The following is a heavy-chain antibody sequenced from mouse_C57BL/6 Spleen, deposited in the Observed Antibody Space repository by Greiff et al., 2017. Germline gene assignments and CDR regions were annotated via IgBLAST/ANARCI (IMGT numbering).Heavy chain of an antibody. V-gene: IGHV14-2*01. CDR3: ALYYDYEARGAYYAMDY. J-gene: IGHJ4*01. CDR1: GFNIKDYY. Sequence: VQLKQSGAELVKPGASVKLSCTASGFNIKDYYMHWVKQRTEQGLEWIGRIDPEDGETKYAPKFPGKATITADTSSNTAYLQLSSLTSEDTAVYYCALYYDYEARGAYYAMDYWGQGTSVTVSS. CDR2: IDPEDGET. D-gene: IGHD2-4*01.